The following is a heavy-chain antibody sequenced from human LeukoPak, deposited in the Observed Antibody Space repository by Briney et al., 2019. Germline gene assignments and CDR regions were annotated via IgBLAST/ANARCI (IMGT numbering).Heavy chain of an antibody. V-gene: IGHV1-18*01. CDR3: ARDPGGITMVRGVIDY. Sequence: GASVKVSCMASGYTFTSYGISWVRQAPGQGLEWMGWISAYNGNTTYAQKLQGRVTMTTDTSTSTAHMELRSLRSDDTAVYYCARDPGGITMVRGVIDYWGQGTLVTVSS. D-gene: IGHD3-10*01. CDR1: GYTFTSYG. CDR2: ISAYNGNT. J-gene: IGHJ4*02.